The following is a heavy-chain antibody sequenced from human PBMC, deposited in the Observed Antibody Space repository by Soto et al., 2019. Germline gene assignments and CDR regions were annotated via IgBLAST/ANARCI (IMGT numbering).Heavy chain of an antibody. CDR1: GYSFTSYW. Sequence: RGESLKISCKGSGYSFTSYWIGWVRQMPGKGLEWMGIIYPGDSDTRYSPSFQGQVTISADKSISTAYLQWSSLKASDTAMYYCASARAAAGSYYYYGMDVWGKGSTVTVSS. CDR2: IYPGDSDT. J-gene: IGHJ6*01. CDR3: ASARAAAGSYYYYGMDV. D-gene: IGHD6-13*01. V-gene: IGHV5-51*01.